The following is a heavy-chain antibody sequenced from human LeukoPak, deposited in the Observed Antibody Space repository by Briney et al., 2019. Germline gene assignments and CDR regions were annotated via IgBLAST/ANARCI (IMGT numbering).Heavy chain of an antibody. D-gene: IGHD5-12*01. CDR3: ARGMSGYSSYDY. V-gene: IGHV3-66*01. Sequence: PGGSLRLSCAASGFTFSSYWMHWVRQAPGKGLVWVSVIYNGGNTYYADSVKGRFTLSSDNSKNTLYLQMNSLTAEDTAVYYCARGMSGYSSYDYWGQGILVTVSS. CDR1: GFTFSSYW. J-gene: IGHJ4*02. CDR2: IYNGGNT.